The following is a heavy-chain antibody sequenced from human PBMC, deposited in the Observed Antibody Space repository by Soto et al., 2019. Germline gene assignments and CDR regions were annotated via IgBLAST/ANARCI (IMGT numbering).Heavy chain of an antibody. J-gene: IGHJ4*02. D-gene: IGHD2-15*01. Sequence: QVQLVQSGAEVKKPGSSVKVSCKASGGTFSSYAISWVRQAPGQGLEWMGGIIPIFGTANYAQKFQGRVTITADESTSTAYMELSSVRSEETAVYYCARESRYCSGGSCYFLPGIDYWGQGTLVTVSS. CDR1: GGTFSSYA. CDR3: ARESRYCSGGSCYFLPGIDY. CDR2: IIPIFGTA. V-gene: IGHV1-69*12.